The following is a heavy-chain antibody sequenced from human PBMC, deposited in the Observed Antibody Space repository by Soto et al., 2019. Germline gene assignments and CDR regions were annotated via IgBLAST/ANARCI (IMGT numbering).Heavy chain of an antibody. V-gene: IGHV4-31*03. CDR1: GGSISTGGYY. J-gene: IGHJ3*02. CDR2: IYHSGMT. D-gene: IGHD1-26*01. Sequence: QVQLQESGPGLVKPSQTLSLTCTVSGGSISTGGYYWSWIRQHPGRGLEWIGYIYHSGMTFSNPSLQRRVGISIDTSKNKFSLKLSSVTAADTAVYYCATVRWELHDAFDIWGQGTMVSVSS. CDR3: ATVRWELHDAFDI.